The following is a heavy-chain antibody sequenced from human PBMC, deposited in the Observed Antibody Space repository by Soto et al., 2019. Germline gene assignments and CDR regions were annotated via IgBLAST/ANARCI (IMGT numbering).Heavy chain of an antibody. CDR3: AREDRYCSSTSCKYAMDV. D-gene: IGHD2-2*01. CDR1: GWSFNTFY. J-gene: IGHJ6*02. CDR2: IHHSGST. Sequence: KASETLSLTCAVYGWSFNTFYWNWVRQPPGKGLEWIGEIHHSGSTNYNPSLTSRLTISVDTSKNQFSLQLSSVTAADTAVYYCAREDRYCSSTSCKYAMDVWGQGTTVTVSS. V-gene: IGHV4-34*01.